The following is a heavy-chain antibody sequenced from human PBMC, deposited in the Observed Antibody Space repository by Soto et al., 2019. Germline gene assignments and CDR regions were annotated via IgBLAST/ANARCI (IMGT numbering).Heavy chain of an antibody. CDR3: AREVLAISYAFDI. CDR2: ISTNGGVT. CDR1: GFTFSDYW. V-gene: IGHV3-64*01. Sequence: GGSLSLSCAASGFTFSDYWMHWVRQAPGKGLEYVSAISTNGGVTYYAKSVKGRFTISRDNSKNTLYLQMGSLRADDMAVYYCAREVLAISYAFDIWGQGTMVT. D-gene: IGHD3-3*01. J-gene: IGHJ3*02.